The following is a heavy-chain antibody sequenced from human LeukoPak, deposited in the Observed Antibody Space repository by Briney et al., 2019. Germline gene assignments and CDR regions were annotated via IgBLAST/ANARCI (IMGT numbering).Heavy chain of an antibody. D-gene: IGHD6-6*01. CDR2: IYYSGST. V-gene: IGHV4-39*01. Sequence: SETLSLTCTVSGGSISSSSYYWGWIRQPPGKGPEWIGSIYYSGSTYYNPSLKSRVTISVDTSKNQFSLKLSSVTAADTAVYYCARTIAARPGGGYWGQGTLVTVSS. CDR1: GGSISSSSYY. J-gene: IGHJ4*02. CDR3: ARTIAARPGGGY.